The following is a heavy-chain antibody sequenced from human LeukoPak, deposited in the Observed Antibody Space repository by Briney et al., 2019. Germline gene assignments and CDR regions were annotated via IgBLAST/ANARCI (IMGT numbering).Heavy chain of an antibody. V-gene: IGHV2-70*04. CDR2: IDWDDDK. J-gene: IGHJ4*02. CDR1: GFSLSTSGMR. CDR3: ARTSYYYDSSGYYTYYFDY. Sequence: SGPALVKPTQTLTLTCTFSGFSLSTSGMRVSWIRQPPGKALEWLARIDWDDDKFYSTSLKTRLTISKATSKNQVVLTMTNMDPVDTATYYCARTSYYYDSSGYYTYYFDYWGQGTLVTVSS. D-gene: IGHD3-22*01.